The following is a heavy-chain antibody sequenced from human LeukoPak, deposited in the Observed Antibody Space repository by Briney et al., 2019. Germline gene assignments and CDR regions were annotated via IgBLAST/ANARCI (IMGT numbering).Heavy chain of an antibody. CDR3: GRAFIVVKAAAINGPINWFDP. J-gene: IGHJ5*02. CDR1: GYSFTNYY. CDR2: INPSDSSA. D-gene: IGHD2-2*02. V-gene: IGHV1-46*01. Sequence: ASVKVSCKASGYSFTNYYIHWVRQAPGQGLEWMGMINPSDSSATYPQKFQGRVTMTRDTSTSTVYMELSSLRSEDTAVYYCGRAFIVVKAAAINGPINWFDPWGQGTLVTVSS.